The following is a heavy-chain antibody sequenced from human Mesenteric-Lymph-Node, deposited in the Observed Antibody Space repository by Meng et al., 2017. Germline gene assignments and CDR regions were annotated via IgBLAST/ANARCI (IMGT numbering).Heavy chain of an antibody. CDR2: IIPIFGTA. D-gene: IGHD2/OR15-2a*01. Sequence: SVKVSCKASGGTFSSYAISWVRQAPGQGLEWMGGIIPIFGTANYAQKFQGRVTITADKSTSTVYMELSSLKSEDTAMYYCARGERGYSSTFENDVFDIWGQGTMVTVSS. J-gene: IGHJ3*02. CDR3: ARGERGYSSTFENDVFDI. V-gene: IGHV1-69*06. CDR1: GGTFSSYA.